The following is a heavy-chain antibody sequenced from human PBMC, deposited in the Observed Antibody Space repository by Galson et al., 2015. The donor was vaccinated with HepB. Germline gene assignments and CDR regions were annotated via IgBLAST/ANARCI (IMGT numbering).Heavy chain of an antibody. D-gene: IGHD3-10*01. CDR2: ISYDGSNK. Sequence: SLRLSCAASGFTFSSYAMHWVRQAPGKGLEWVAVISYDGSNKYYADSVKGRFTISRDNSKNTLYLQMNSLRAEDTAVYYCARDHITIVRGVIWYYFDYWGQGTLVTVSS. CDR1: GFTFSSYA. V-gene: IGHV3-30*04. J-gene: IGHJ4*02. CDR3: ARDHITIVRGVIWYYFDY.